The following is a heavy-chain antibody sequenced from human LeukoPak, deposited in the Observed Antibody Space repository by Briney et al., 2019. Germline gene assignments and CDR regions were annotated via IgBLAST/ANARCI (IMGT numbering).Heavy chain of an antibody. Sequence: SETLSLTCAVYGGSFSGYYWSWIRQPPGKGLEWIGEINHSGSTNYNPSLKSRVTISVDTSKNQFSLKLSPVTAADTAVYYCAREASRGYSYGPNWFDPWGQGTLVTVSS. CDR1: GGSFSGYY. CDR2: INHSGST. D-gene: IGHD5-18*01. CDR3: AREASRGYSYGPNWFDP. V-gene: IGHV4-34*01. J-gene: IGHJ5*02.